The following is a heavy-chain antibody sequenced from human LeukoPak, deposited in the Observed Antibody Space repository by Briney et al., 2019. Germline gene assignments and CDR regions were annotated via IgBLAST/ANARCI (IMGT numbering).Heavy chain of an antibody. D-gene: IGHD6-13*01. J-gene: IGHJ4*02. V-gene: IGHV3-21*01. CDR1: GFTFSRYR. Sequence: GGCLRLSCAACGFTFSRYRMNWLRQAPCKGLEWVSSISSSSSDIHYADSEKGRFTISRHNANSSLYLQMNSLRAEDTAVYYCARSEEQQLVPRPFDYWGQETLVPDPS. CDR2: ISSSSSDI. CDR3: ARSEEQQLVPRPFDY.